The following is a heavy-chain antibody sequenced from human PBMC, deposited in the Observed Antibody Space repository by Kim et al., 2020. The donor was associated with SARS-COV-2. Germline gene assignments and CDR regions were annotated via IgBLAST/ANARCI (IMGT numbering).Heavy chain of an antibody. CDR1: GFTFSNAW. V-gene: IGHV3-15*01. J-gene: IGHJ4*02. Sequence: GGSLRLSCAASGFTFSNAWMSWVRQAPGKGLEWVGRIKSKTDGGTTEYAAPVKCRFTIARADSKHTLYLHMNSPKTEATAEYSYGSSWYVTNSWGQGTL. D-gene: IGHD6-13*01. CDR2: IKSKTDGGTT. CDR3: GSSWYVTNS.